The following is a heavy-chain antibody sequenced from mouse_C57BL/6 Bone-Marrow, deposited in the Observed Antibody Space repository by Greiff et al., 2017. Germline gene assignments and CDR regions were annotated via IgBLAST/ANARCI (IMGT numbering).Heavy chain of an antibody. V-gene: IGHV1-5*01. J-gene: IGHJ1*03. CDR1: GYTFTSYW. Sequence: EVQLQQSGTVLARPGASVKMSCKTSGYTFTSYWMHWVKQRPGQGLEWIGAIYPGNSDNSYNQKFKGKAKLTAVTSASTAYMELSSLTNEDSAVYYCSRGVYYGLYWYFDVWGTGTTVTVSS. D-gene: IGHD2-1*01. CDR2: IYPGNSDN. CDR3: SRGVYYGLYWYFDV.